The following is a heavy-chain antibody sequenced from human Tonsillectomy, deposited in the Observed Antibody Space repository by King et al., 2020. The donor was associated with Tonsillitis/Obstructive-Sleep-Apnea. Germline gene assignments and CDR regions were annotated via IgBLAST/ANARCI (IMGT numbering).Heavy chain of an antibody. CDR2: IDPSDSYT. CDR3: ARRGKWELLVAFDI. J-gene: IGHJ3*02. D-gene: IGHD1-26*01. V-gene: IGHV5-10-1*03. Sequence: VQLVESGAEVKKPGESLRISCKGSGYSFTSYWISWVRQMPGKGLEWMGTIDPSDSYTNYSPSFQGHVNISADKSISTAYLQWSSLKASDTAMYYCARRGKWELLVAFDIWGQGTMVTVSS. CDR1: GYSFTSYW.